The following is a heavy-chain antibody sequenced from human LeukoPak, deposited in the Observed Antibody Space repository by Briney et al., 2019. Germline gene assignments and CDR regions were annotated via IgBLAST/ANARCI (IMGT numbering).Heavy chain of an antibody. J-gene: IGHJ4*02. Sequence: ASVKVSCKASGYTFTSYDINWVRQATGQGREWMGWMNPNSGNTGYAQKFQGRVTIAADKSTSTAYMEVSSLRSEDTAVYYCAGGRPRGYCSGGSCYHNFDYWGQGTLVTVSS. CDR1: GYTFTSYD. CDR3: AGGRPRGYCSGGSCYHNFDY. CDR2: MNPNSGNT. V-gene: IGHV1-8*01. D-gene: IGHD2-15*01.